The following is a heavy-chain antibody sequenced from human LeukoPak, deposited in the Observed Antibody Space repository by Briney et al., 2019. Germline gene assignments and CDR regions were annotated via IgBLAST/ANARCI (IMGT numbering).Heavy chain of an antibody. CDR1: GFTFSSYD. V-gene: IGHV3-33*01. CDR3: ASGFSSGWYGGDAFDI. CDR2: IWCDGSNK. J-gene: IGHJ3*02. Sequence: PGGSLRLSCAASGFTFSSYDIHWVRQAPGKXLEWVSVIWCDGSNKYYADSVNGRFTISRDNYKYTLYLQLKSLRAEATAMYYCASGFSSGWYGGDAFDIWGPGTMVTVSS. D-gene: IGHD6-19*01.